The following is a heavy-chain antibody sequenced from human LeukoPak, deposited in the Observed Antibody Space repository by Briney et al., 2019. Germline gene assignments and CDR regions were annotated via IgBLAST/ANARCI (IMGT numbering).Heavy chain of an antibody. D-gene: IGHD3-3*01. V-gene: IGHV3-21*01. J-gene: IGHJ3*02. CDR3: ARVVLLSGTSRAFDI. CDR1: GFTFSSYS. CDR2: ISSSSSYI. Sequence: GGSLRLSCAASGFTFSSYSMNWVRQAPGKGLEWVSSISSSSSYIYYADSVKGRFTISRDNAKNSLYLQMNSLRAEDTAVYYCARVVLLSGTSRAFDIWGQGTMVTVFS.